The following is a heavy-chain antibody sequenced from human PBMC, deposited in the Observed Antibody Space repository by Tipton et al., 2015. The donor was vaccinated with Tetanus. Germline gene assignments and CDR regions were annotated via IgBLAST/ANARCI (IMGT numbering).Heavy chain of an antibody. D-gene: IGHD5/OR15-5a*01. CDR3: AKGGELPLRGVFDY. CDR1: GFTFSDYA. CDR2: ITASGGSA. J-gene: IGHJ4*01. V-gene: IGHV3-23*01. Sequence: SLRLSCTASGFTFSDYAMNWVRQAPGKGLEWVSGITASGGSARYADSVEGRFTISRDNSKNTLYLQMSGLRVEDTAVYYCAKGGELPLRGVFDYWGHGTLVTVSS.